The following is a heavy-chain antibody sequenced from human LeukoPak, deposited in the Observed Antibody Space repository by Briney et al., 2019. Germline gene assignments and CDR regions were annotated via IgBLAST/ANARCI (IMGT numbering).Heavy chain of an antibody. Sequence: ASVKVSCKASGGTFSHYAISWVRQAPGQGLEWMGGIAPISGTPIYAQRFQGRLTITADTSTSTAYMDLSSLRSEDTAVYYCARIHGGYPFDYWGQGTLVTVSS. D-gene: IGHD2-15*01. J-gene: IGHJ4*02. CDR3: ARIHGGYPFDY. V-gene: IGHV1-69*06. CDR1: GGTFSHYA. CDR2: IAPISGTP.